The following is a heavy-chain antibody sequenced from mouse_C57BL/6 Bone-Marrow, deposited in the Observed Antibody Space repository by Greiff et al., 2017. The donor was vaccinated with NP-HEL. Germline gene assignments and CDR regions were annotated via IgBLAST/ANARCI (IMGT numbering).Heavy chain of an antibody. D-gene: IGHD1-1*01. Sequence: QVHVKQSGAELVRPGASVTLSCKASGYTFTDYEMHWVKQTPVHGLEWIGAIDPETGGTAYNQKFKGKAILTADKSSSTAYMELRSLTSEDSAVYYCTREGVVEGYWGQGTTLTVSS. CDR1: GYTFTDYE. CDR2: IDPETGGT. V-gene: IGHV1-15*01. J-gene: IGHJ2*01. CDR3: TREGVVEGY.